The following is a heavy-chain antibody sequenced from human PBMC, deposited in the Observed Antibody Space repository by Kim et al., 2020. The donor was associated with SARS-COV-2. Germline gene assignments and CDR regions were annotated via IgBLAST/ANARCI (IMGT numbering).Heavy chain of an antibody. V-gene: IGHV3-9*01. J-gene: IGHJ4*02. CDR3: AKAILRYGDYANYFDY. CDR2: ISWNSGSI. D-gene: IGHD4-17*01. CDR1: GFTFDDYA. Sequence: GGSLRLSCAASGFTFDDYAMHWVRQAPGKGLEWVSGISWNSGSIGYADSVKGRFTISRDNAKNSLYLQMNSLRAEDTALYYCAKAILRYGDYANYFDYWGQGTLVTVSS.